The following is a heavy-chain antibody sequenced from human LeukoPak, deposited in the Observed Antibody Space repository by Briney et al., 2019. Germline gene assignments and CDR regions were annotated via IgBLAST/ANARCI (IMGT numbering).Heavy chain of an antibody. CDR1: GFTFSTYS. V-gene: IGHV4-59*08. D-gene: IGHD6-6*01. Sequence: GSLRLSCVASGFTFSTYSMNWVRQASGKGLEWIGYIYYSGSTNYNPSLKSRVTISVDTSKNQFSLKLSSVTAADTAVYYCARQRIAARPFDYWGQGTPVTVSS. J-gene: IGHJ4*02. CDR2: IYYSGST. CDR3: ARQRIAARPFDY.